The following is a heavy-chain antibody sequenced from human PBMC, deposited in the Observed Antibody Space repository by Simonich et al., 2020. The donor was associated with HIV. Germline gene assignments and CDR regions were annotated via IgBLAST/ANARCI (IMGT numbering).Heavy chain of an antibody. D-gene: IGHD3-10*01. J-gene: IGHJ4*02. Sequence: QVQLQQWGAGLLKPWETLSLTCAVYGGSFSGYYWSGIRQSPGKGLEWIGEINHNGSTNDNPSLKSRVSISVDTSKNQFSRKLNSVTAADTAVYYCARRGSGLLLWFGEFDYWGQGTLVTVSS. CDR1: GGSFSGYY. CDR2: INHNGST. CDR3: ARRGSGLLLWFGEFDY. V-gene: IGHV4-34*01.